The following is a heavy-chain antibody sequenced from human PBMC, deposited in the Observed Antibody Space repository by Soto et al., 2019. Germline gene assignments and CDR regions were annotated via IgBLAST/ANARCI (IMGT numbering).Heavy chain of an antibody. D-gene: IGHD3-10*01. CDR1: GFIFRDWF. J-gene: IGHJ5*02. CDR2: ISKDSGRAT. V-gene: IGHV3-11*04. CDR3: ARDLNMVRGVIIPWFDP. Sequence: GGPLRLSCAASGFIFRDWFMSWIRQAPGKGLEWISYISKDSGRATRYADSVKGRFTISRDNSKNTLYLQMNSLRAEDTAVYYCARDLNMVRGVIIPWFDPWGQRTLVTVSS.